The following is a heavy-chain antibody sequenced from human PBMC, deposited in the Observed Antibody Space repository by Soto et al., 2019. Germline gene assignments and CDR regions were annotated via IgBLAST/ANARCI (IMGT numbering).Heavy chain of an antibody. J-gene: IGHJ6*02. CDR1: GFRLSNHF. CDR2: IKEDGREK. D-gene: IGHD3-10*01. CDR3: ARPRFRGMDV. Sequence: GGSLRLSCVASGFRLSNHFMNWVRQAPGKGLEWVATIKEDGREKYYVESVEGRFTISRDNAKNSLYLEVSNVRDGDTAVYYRARPRFRGMDVWGQGTTVTVSS. V-gene: IGHV3-7*03.